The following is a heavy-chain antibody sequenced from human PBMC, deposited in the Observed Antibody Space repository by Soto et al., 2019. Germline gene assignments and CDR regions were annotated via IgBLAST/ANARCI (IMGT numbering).Heavy chain of an antibody. D-gene: IGHD3-16*01. J-gene: IGHJ3*02. V-gene: IGHV5-51*01. CDR1: GYTFTNKW. CDR3: ARLTFGASDAFDI. Sequence: PGESLKISWKGSGYTFTNKWIGWVRQMPGKGLEWMGIIYPGDSDTTYGPAFQGQVIISADKSISTAYLQWSSLKASDTAMYYCARLTFGASDAFDIWGQGTMVTVSS. CDR2: IYPGDSDT.